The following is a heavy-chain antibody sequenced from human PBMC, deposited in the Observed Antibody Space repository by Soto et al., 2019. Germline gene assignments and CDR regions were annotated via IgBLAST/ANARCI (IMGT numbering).Heavy chain of an antibody. CDR3: AREDILTGYYGKGMFDY. D-gene: IGHD3-9*01. Sequence: GASVKVSCKASGGTFSSYAISWVRQAPGQGLEWMGGIIPIFGTANYAQKFQGRVTITADESTSTAYMELSSLRSEDTAVYYCAREDILTGYYGKGMFDYWGQGTLVTVS. J-gene: IGHJ4*02. CDR2: IIPIFGTA. V-gene: IGHV1-69*13. CDR1: GGTFSSYA.